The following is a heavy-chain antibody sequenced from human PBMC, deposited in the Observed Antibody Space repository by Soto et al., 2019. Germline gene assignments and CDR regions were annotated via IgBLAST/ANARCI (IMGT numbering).Heavy chain of an antibody. D-gene: IGHD2-2*01. Sequence: QVQLQQWGAGLLKPSETLSLTCAVYGGSFSGYYWSWIRQPPGKGLEWIGEINHSGSTNYNPSLKSRVTISVDTSKNQFSLKLSSVTAADTAVYYCARVEPHLIPAAVDAFDIWGQGTMVTVSS. CDR2: INHSGST. J-gene: IGHJ3*02. CDR3: ARVEPHLIPAAVDAFDI. V-gene: IGHV4-34*01. CDR1: GGSFSGYY.